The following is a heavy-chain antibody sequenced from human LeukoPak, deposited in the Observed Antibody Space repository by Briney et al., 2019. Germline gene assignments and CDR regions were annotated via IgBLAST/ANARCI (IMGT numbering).Heavy chain of an antibody. CDR1: GFTFSSYS. D-gene: IGHD1-26*01. CDR3: ARLPIVGATVFDY. V-gene: IGHV3-48*04. CDR2: ISGSSSTI. Sequence: GGSLRLSCAASGFTFSSYSMNWVRQAPGKGLEWVSYISGSSSTIYYADSVKGRFTISRDNAKNSLFLQMNSLRAEDTAVYYCARLPIVGATVFDYWGQGTLVTVSS. J-gene: IGHJ4*02.